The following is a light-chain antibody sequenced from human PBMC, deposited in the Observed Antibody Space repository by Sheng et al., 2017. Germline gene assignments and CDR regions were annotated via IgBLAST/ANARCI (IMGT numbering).Light chain of an antibody. CDR2: AAS. V-gene: IGKV3-15*01. Sequence: ETVMTQSPATLSVSPGETVTLSCRASQTISSNLAWYQQASGQAPRLLIFAASTRATGIPARFSGSGSETEFTLTINSLQSEDFAVYYCQQYNTWPPDYTFGQGTRLDI. J-gene: IGKJ2*01. CDR3: QQYNTWPPDYT. CDR1: QTISSN.